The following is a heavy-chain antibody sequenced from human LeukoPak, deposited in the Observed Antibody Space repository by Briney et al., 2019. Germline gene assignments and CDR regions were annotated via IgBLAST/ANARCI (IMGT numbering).Heavy chain of an antibody. D-gene: IGHD2-15*01. Sequence: ASVKASCKASGYTFTSYDINWVRQATGQGLEWMGWMNPNSGNTGYAQKFQGRVTITRNTSISTAYMELSSLRSEDTAVYYCARIVVAATSADFNNWFDPWGQGTLVTVSS. CDR2: MNPNSGNT. V-gene: IGHV1-8*03. CDR3: ARIVVAATSADFNNWFDP. J-gene: IGHJ5*02. CDR1: GYTFTSYD.